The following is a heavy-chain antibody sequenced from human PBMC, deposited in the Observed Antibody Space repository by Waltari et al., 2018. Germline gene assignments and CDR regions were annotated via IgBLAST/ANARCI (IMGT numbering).Heavy chain of an antibody. D-gene: IGHD3-10*01. J-gene: IGHJ6*02. CDR1: GFSFNKYT. V-gene: IGHV3-33*01. Sequence: QEQLVESGGGVVQPGRSLRLSCAASGFSFNKYTMNWVRQAPGKGPEWVAVIWFDGRIKEYGDSVKCRFTISRDNSRNTLYLQMNSLRVDDTAVYYCVRDRSSEFYYGMDVWGQGTTVTVSS. CDR3: VRDRSSEFYYGMDV. CDR2: IWFDGRIK.